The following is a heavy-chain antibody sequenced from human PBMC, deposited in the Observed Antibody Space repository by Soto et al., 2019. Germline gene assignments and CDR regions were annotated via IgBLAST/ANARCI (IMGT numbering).Heavy chain of an antibody. CDR2: IYSGGST. Sequence: QLVVSGGGLVQPGGSLRLSCAASGFSVSNNYMKWVRQAPGKGLEWVSLIYSGGSTYYADSVKGRFIISRDNSKNTLFLQMNSLRVEDTAVYYCARDRGYRWGQGTMVTVSS. CDR3: ARDRGYR. CDR1: GFSVSNNY. D-gene: IGHD5-12*01. J-gene: IGHJ3*01. V-gene: IGHV3-66*01.